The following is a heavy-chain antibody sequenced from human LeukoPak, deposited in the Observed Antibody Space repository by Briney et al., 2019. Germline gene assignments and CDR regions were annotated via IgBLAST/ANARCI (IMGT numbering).Heavy chain of an antibody. V-gene: IGHV6-1*01. D-gene: IGHD3-10*01. J-gene: IGHJ2*01. CDR2: TYYRSKWNN. Sequence: SQTLSLTCAISGDSVSSNSAAWSWIRQSPSRGLEWLGRTYYRSKWNNNYAISVKSRITINPDTSKNQFSLQLNSVTPEDTGVYYCARARGYFDLWGRGTLDTVSS. CDR1: GDSVSSNSAA. CDR3: ARARGYFDL.